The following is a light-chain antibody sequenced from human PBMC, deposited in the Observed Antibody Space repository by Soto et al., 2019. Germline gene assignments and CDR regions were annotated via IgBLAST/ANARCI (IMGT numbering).Light chain of an antibody. CDR3: QHRSNWPTSLT. J-gene: IGKJ4*01. V-gene: IGKV3-11*01. Sequence: EIVLTQSPATLSFSLGERATLSCRASQSIRTSLAWYQQKPGQTPRLLIYDASDRATGIQARFSGSGSGADFTLTISSLETDDFAVYYCQHRSNWPTSLTFGGGTEVEIK. CDR2: DAS. CDR1: QSIRTS.